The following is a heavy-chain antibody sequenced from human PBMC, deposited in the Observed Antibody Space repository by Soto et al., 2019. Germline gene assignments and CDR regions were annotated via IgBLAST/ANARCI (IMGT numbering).Heavy chain of an antibody. D-gene: IGHD1-1*01. J-gene: IGHJ3*02. CDR2: ISPSGGAT. Sequence: GESLKISCVVSGFTFSKYTMSWVRQAPGKGLEWVSGISPSGGATYYADSAKGRFTISRDKSKNTVYLQMNSLRAEDTALYYCAKDYRPGIGDAFDIWGQGTMVTVSS. CDR1: GFTFSKYT. V-gene: IGHV3-23*01. CDR3: AKDYRPGIGDAFDI.